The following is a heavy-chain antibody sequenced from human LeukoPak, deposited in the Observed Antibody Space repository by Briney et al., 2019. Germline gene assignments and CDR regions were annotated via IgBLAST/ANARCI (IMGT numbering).Heavy chain of an antibody. CDR1: GGTFSSYA. CDR3: ARDARYYYDSSGYYPARFDY. D-gene: IGHD3-22*01. V-gene: IGHV1-69*13. J-gene: IGHJ4*02. Sequence: SMKVSCKASGGTFSSYAISWVRQAPGQGLEWMGGIIPIFGTANYAQKFQGGVTITADESTSTAYMELSSLRSEDTAVYYCARDARYYYDSSGYYPARFDYWGQGTLVTVSS. CDR2: IIPIFGTA.